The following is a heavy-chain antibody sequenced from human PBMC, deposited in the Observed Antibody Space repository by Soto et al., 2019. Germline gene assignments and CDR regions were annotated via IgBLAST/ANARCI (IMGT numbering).Heavy chain of an antibody. Sequence: PSETLSLTCTGSGCSVSSGSYYWSWIRQPPGKGLEWIGDINYSGSTNYNPSLKSRVTISVDTSKNQFSLKLSSVTAADTAVYYCARVVLLDSNTGFNNWFDPWGQGTLVTVSS. CDR3: ARVVLLDSNTGFNNWFDP. J-gene: IGHJ5*02. CDR1: GCSVSSGSYY. V-gene: IGHV4-61*01. D-gene: IGHD4-4*01. CDR2: INYSGST.